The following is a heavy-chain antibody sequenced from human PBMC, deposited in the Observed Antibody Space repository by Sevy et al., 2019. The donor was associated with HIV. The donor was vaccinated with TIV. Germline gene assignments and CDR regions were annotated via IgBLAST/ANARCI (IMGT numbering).Heavy chain of an antibody. J-gene: IGHJ4*02. V-gene: IGHV3-48*01. CDR3: ARAPPYCGLDY. CDR2: ISHSSTTI. D-gene: IGHD3-10*01. Sequence: GGSLRLSCAASGFTFSSYSMNWVRQAPGKGLEWVSYISHSSTTIYYAVSVKGRFTISRDTAKNSLYLQMHSLRAEDTAVYYCARAPPYCGLDYWGRGTLVTVSS. CDR1: GFTFSSYS.